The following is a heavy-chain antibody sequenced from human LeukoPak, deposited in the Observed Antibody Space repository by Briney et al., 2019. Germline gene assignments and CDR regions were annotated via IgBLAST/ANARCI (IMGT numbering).Heavy chain of an antibody. CDR2: IKQDGSEK. CDR3: ARRGTTGTAFDY. Sequence: GGSLRLSCAASGFPFNSYWMTWVRQAPGKGLEWVANIKQDGSEKSYVDSVKGRFTISRDNARNSLYVQMNNPRAEDTAVYYCARRGTTGTAFDYWGQGTLVTVSS. D-gene: IGHD1-1*01. CDR1: GFPFNSYW. V-gene: IGHV3-7*02. J-gene: IGHJ4*02.